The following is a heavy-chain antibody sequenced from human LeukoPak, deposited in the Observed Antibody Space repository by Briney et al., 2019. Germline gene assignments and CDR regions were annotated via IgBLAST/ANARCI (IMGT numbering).Heavy chain of an antibody. Sequence: SVKVSCKASGGTFSSYAFSWVRQAPGQGLEWMGGIIPIFGTANYAQKFQGRVTITADESTSTAYMELSSLRSEDTAVYYCAVNIVVVPGYYYYYMDVWGKGTTVTVSS. CDR3: AVNIVVVPGYYYYYMDV. V-gene: IGHV1-69*13. CDR1: GGTFSSYA. CDR2: IIPIFGTA. D-gene: IGHD2-2*01. J-gene: IGHJ6*03.